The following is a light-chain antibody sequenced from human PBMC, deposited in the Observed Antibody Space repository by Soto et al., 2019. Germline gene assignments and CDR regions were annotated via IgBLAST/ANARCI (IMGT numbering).Light chain of an antibody. CDR3: LQYRNSPWT. CDR2: GAS. CDR1: QSVSNNY. Sequence: EIVLTQSPGTLSLSPGERATLSCRASQSVSNNYLAWCQQKPGQAPRLLIYGASSRATGIPDRFSGSGSGTDFTLTISRLEPEDFAVYYCLQYRNSPWTLGQGTKVEIK. V-gene: IGKV3-20*01. J-gene: IGKJ1*01.